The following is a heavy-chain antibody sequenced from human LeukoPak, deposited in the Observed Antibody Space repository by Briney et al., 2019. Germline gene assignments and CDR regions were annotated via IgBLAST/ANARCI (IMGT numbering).Heavy chain of an antibody. CDR1: GFTFDDYT. D-gene: IGHD4-23*01. J-gene: IGHJ2*01. CDR3: YIGGSSDFDL. Sequence: GGSLRLSCAVSGFTFDDYTMHWVRQAPGKGLGWVSLISWDGGSTYYADSVKGRFTISRDNSKNSLYLQMNSLRTEDTALYYCYIGGSSDFDLWGRGTLVTVSS. V-gene: IGHV3-43*01. CDR2: ISWDGGST.